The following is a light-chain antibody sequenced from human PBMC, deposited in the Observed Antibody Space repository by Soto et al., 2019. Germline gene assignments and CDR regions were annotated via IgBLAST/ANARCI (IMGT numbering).Light chain of an antibody. CDR1: QSVSSN. CDR2: GAS. Sequence: EIVMTQSPATLSVSPGERATLSCRASQSVSSNLAWYQQKPGQAPRLLVYGASSRATGIPDRFSGFGSGTDFTLTISSLEPEDFAVYYCQQYGSSPPITFGQGTRLEIK. J-gene: IGKJ5*01. V-gene: IGKV3-20*01. CDR3: QQYGSSPPIT.